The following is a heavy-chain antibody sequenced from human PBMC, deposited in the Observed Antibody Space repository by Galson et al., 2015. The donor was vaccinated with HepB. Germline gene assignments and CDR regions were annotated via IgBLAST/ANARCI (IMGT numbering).Heavy chain of an antibody. J-gene: IGHJ4*02. CDR1: GFTVSSNY. Sequence: SLRLSCAASGFTVSSNYMSWVRQAPGQGLEWVSVIYSGGSTYYADSVKGRFTISRDNSKNTLYLQMNSLRAEDTAVYYCARVAYGDWYFDYWGQGTLVTVSS. CDR2: IYSGGST. CDR3: ARVAYGDWYFDY. D-gene: IGHD4-17*01. V-gene: IGHV3-53*01.